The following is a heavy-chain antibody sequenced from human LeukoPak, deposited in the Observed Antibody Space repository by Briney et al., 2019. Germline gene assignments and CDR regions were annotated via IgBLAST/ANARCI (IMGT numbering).Heavy chain of an antibody. CDR1: VFTFSAYT. J-gene: IGHJ4*02. V-gene: IGHV3-21*01. D-gene: IGHD3-16*01. CDR3: ARGWGSYYFDS. CDR2: FTSSRSSI. Sequence: GGSLRLSCAAPVFTFSAYTMSWVRQAPGKGLEWVSSFTSSRSSIYYAGSVKGRFTISRDNAKNSLYLQLSSLGAEDTAVYYCARGWGSYYFDSWGQGTLVTVSS.